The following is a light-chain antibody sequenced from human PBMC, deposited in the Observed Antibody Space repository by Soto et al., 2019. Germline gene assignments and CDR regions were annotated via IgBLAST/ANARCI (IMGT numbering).Light chain of an antibody. J-gene: IGKJ5*01. Sequence: DFQMTQSPSSLSASVGDTVTLTCRASQGFTNYSAWYQQKPGKAPKLLIYAASTLQSGVPPRFSGSGSGTHFTLTISSLQPEDAATYYCQKYNTAPYTFGQGTRLEIK. CDR1: QGFTNY. CDR3: QKYNTAPYT. V-gene: IGKV1-27*01. CDR2: AAS.